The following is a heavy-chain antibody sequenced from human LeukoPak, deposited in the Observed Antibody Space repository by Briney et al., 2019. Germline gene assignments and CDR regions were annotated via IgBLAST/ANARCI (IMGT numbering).Heavy chain of an antibody. CDR1: GGTFSSYA. D-gene: IGHD6-6*01. CDR3: ARDLLDSSSGAFDI. J-gene: IGHJ3*02. V-gene: IGHV1-2*02. Sequence: ASVKVSCKASGGTFSSYAISWVRQAPGQGLEWMGWINPNSGGTNYAQKFQGRVTMTRDTSISTAYMELSRLRSDDTAVYYCARDLLDSSSGAFDIWGQGTMVTVSS. CDR2: INPNSGGT.